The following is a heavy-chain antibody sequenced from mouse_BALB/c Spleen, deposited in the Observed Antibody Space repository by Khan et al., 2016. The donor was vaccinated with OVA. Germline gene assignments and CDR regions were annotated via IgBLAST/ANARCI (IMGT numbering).Heavy chain of an antibody. CDR1: GYSITSGYG. J-gene: IGHJ2*01. V-gene: IGHV3-2*02. CDR3: ARTARIKY. D-gene: IGHD1-2*01. CDR2: ISYSGST. Sequence: EVQLQESGPGLVKPSQSLSLTCTVTGYSITSGYGWNWIRQFPGNKLEWMGYISYSGSTNYNPSLKSRISITRDTSKNQFFMQLNSVTTEDTATDYYARTARIKYWGQGTTLTVSS.